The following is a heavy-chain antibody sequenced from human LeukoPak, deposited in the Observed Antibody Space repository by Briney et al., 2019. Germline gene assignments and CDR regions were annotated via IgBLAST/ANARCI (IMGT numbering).Heavy chain of an antibody. CDR2: IKQDGSEK. CDR1: GFTFSRYW. Sequence: GGSLRLSCAASGFTFSRYWMSWVRQAPGKGLEWVANIKQDGSEKYYVDSVKGRFTISRDNAKNSLYLQMNSLRAEDTAVYYCARETIAAAGKAFDPWGQGTLVTVSS. CDR3: ARETIAAAGKAFDP. J-gene: IGHJ5*02. V-gene: IGHV3-7*01. D-gene: IGHD6-13*01.